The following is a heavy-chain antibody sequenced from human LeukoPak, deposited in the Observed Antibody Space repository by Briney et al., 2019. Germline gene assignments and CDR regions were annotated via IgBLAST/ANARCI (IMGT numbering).Heavy chain of an antibody. D-gene: IGHD2-2*02. CDR1: GGTFSSYA. CDR3: ARDVVVPAAIPTFFGVEP. Sequence: VASVRVSCKASGGTFSSYAISWVRQAPGQGLEWMGWISAYNGNTNYAQKLQGRVTMTTDTSTSTAYMELRSLRSDDTAVYYCARDVVVPAAIPTFFGVEPWGQGTLVTVSS. J-gene: IGHJ5*02. V-gene: IGHV1-18*01. CDR2: ISAYNGNT.